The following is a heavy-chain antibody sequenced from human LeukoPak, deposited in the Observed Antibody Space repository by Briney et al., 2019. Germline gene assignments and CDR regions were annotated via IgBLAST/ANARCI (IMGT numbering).Heavy chain of an antibody. CDR3: AREYSWGWFDP. V-gene: IGHV4-4*07. CDR2: IYTSGST. CDR1: GGSISSYY. J-gene: IGHJ5*02. D-gene: IGHD3-16*01. Sequence: SETLSLACTVSGGSISSYYWSWIRQPAGKGLEWIGRIYTSGSTNYNPSLKSRVTISVDTSKNQFSLKLSSVTAADTAVYYCAREYSWGWFDPWGQGTLVTVSS.